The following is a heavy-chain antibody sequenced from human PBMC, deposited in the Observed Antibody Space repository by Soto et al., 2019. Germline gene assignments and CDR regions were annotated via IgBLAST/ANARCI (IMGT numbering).Heavy chain of an antibody. CDR1: GFTFSSYS. CDR3: ARGGGAPVANWFDP. V-gene: IGHV3-21*01. Sequence: EVQLGESGGGLVKPGGSLRLSCAASGFTFSSYSMNWVRQAPGKGLEWVSSISSSSRYIYYADSVKGRFTISRDNAKNSLYLQMNSLRAEDTAVYYCARGGGAPVANWFDPWGQGTLVTVSS. D-gene: IGHD1-26*01. CDR2: ISSSSRYI. J-gene: IGHJ5*02.